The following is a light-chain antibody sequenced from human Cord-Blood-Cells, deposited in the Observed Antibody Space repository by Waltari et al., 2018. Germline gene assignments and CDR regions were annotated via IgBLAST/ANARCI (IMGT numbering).Light chain of an antibody. CDR2: DAS. CDR3: QQFNSYPLT. J-gene: IGKJ4*01. Sequence: AIQLTQSPSSLSASVGDRVTITCRARQGISRALAWYQQQPGKAPKLLIYDASSLESGVPSRFGVSGSGTDFTLTISSLQPEDFATYYCQQFNSYPLTFGGGTKVEIK. V-gene: IGKV1-13*02. CDR1: QGISRA.